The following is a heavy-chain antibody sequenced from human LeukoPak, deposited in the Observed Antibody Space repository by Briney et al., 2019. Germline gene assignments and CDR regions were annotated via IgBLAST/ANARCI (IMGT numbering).Heavy chain of an antibody. CDR1: GYTFTGYY. D-gene: IGHD3-22*01. CDR2: INPNSGDT. CDR3: AGGSGDYSPDY. V-gene: IGHV1-2*02. Sequence: ASVTVSFKASGYTFTGYYMHWVRQAPGQGLEWMGWINPNSGDTNYAQKFQGRVTMTRDTSISTAYMELRRLRSDDTAVYYCAGGSGDYSPDYWGQGTLVTVSS. J-gene: IGHJ4*02.